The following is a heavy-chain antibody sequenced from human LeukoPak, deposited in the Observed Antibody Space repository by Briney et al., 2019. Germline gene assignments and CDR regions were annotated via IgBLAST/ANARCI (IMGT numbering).Heavy chain of an antibody. D-gene: IGHD1-26*01. CDR1: GGSISSYY. CDR3: ASLYSGSYDTGSFDYFNY. Sequence: PSETLSLTCTVSGGSISSYYWSWIRQPPGKGLEWIGYMYYSGSTNYNPSLKSRVNISVDTSKNQFSLKLSSVTAADTAVYYCASLYSGSYDTGSFDYFNYWGQGTLVTVSS. J-gene: IGHJ4*02. CDR2: MYYSGST. V-gene: IGHV4-59*01.